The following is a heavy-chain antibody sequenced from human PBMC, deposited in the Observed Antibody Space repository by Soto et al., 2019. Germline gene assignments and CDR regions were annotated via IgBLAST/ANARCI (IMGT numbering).Heavy chain of an antibody. Sequence: PGGSLRLSCSASGFIFGTYGMDWVRQAPGKGLEWVALISYDGNKEFYADSVKGRFTISRDNSRNTLYLHMNSLKPEDTAMYYCAKETATSVDYYYFSGLDVWGPGTTVTVSS. V-gene: IGHV3-30*18. D-gene: IGHD1-1*01. J-gene: IGHJ6*02. CDR3: AKETATSVDYYYFSGLDV. CDR2: ISYDGNKE. CDR1: GFIFGTYG.